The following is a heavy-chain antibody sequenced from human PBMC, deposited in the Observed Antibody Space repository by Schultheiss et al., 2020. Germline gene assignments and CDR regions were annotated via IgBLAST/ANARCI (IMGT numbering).Heavy chain of an antibody. CDR2: IYYSGRT. V-gene: IGHV4-31*01. J-gene: IGHJ6*02. CDR1: GGSISSDGYY. CDR3: ARDRLIVGATNYYGMDV. Sequence: SETLSLTCTVSGGSISSDGYYWSWIRQYPGRGLEWIGYIYYSGRTYYNPSLKSQVTMSVDTSKNQFSLNLNSVTGADTAVYYCARDRLIVGATNYYGMDVWGQGTTVTVSS. D-gene: IGHD1-26*01.